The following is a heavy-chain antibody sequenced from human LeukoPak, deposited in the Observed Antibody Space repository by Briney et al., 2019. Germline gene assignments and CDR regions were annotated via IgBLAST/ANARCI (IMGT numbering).Heavy chain of an antibody. D-gene: IGHD1-26*01. V-gene: IGHV3-23*01. J-gene: IGHJ6*03. CDR2: ISGSGDST. Sequence: PGGSLRLSCVVSGFTFSSYAMSWVRQAPGKGLQWVSAISGSGDSTYYADSVRGRFTISRDNSKNTLYLQMNSVRAEDTAVYYCAKDPAATDYYYYYMDVWGKGTTVTVSS. CDR3: AKDPAATDYYYYYMDV. CDR1: GFTFSSYA.